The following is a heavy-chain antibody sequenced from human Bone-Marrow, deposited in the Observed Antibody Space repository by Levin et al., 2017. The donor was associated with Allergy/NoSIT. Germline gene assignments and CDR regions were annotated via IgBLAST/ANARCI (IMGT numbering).Heavy chain of an antibody. V-gene: IGHV1-46*02. CDR1: GYSLHTHY. D-gene: IGHD2-21*01. J-gene: IGHJ1*01. CDR3: AREEDGLEGVVRYRAEYFLH. Sequence: ASVKVSCKASGYSLHTHYIHWVRQAPGLGLEWMGTINPGSGSTRYAQKFQGRVTLTRDTSANTADMGLSSLKSEDTAIYYCAREEDGLEGVVRYRAEYFLHWGQGTLVT. CDR2: INPGSGST.